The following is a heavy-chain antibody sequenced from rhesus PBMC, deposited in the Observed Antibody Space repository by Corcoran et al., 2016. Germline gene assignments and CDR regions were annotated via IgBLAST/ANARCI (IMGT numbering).Heavy chain of an antibody. CDR1: GGSLSDSYH. CDR3: AREGGCTGSGCRFDY. CDR2: IYGSRTST. V-gene: IGHV4S10*01. Sequence: QVQLQESGPGLVTPSETLSLTCTASGGSLSDSYHWSWIRQPPGRGLKWMGYIYGSRTSTNHTPSLNSRVTISKDTSKNQFSLKLSSVTAADTAVYYCAREGGCTGSGCRFDYWGQGVLVTVSS. D-gene: IGHD2-21*01. J-gene: IGHJ4*01.